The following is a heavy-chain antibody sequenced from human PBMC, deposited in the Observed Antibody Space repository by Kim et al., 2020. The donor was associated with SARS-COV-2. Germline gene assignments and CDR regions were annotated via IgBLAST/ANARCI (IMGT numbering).Heavy chain of an antibody. D-gene: IGHD3-10*01. J-gene: IGHJ6*02. Sequence: GESLKISCKGSGYSFTSYWISWVRQMPGKGLEWMGRIDPSDSYTNYSPSFQGHVTISADKSISTAYLQWRSLKASDTAMYYCAGYYGSGSYLDNYYGMDVWGQGTTVTVSS. CDR3: AGYYGSGSYLDNYYGMDV. CDR2: IDPSDSYT. V-gene: IGHV5-10-1*01. CDR1: GYSFTSYW.